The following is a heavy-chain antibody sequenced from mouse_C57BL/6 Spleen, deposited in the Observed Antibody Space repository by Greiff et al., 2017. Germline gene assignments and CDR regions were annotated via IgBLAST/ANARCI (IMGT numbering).Heavy chain of an antibody. CDR1: GYSITSGYY. D-gene: IGHD4-1*01. CDR2: IRYDGSN. J-gene: IGHJ2*01. Sequence: EVQLQQSGPGLVKPSQSLSLTCSVTGYSITSGYYWNWIRQFPGNKLEWMGYIRYDGSNNYNPSLKNRISITLDTSKTQFFLKLNSVTTEDTATYDCARVELGRLDFDDWGQGTTLTVSS. CDR3: ARVELGRLDFDD. V-gene: IGHV3-6*01.